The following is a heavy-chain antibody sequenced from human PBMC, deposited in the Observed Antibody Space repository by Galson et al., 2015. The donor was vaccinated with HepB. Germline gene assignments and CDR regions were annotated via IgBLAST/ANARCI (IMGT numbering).Heavy chain of an antibody. CDR2: IYHSGST. V-gene: IGHV4-30-2*01. CDR1: GGSISSGGYS. D-gene: IGHD3-10*01. CDR3: ARKNWEFRNFDY. Sequence: LSLTCAVSGGSISSGGYSWSWIRQPPGKGLEWIGYIYHSGSTYYNPSLKSRVTISVDRSKNQFSLKLSSVTAADTAVYYCARKNWEFRNFDYWGQGTLVTVSS. J-gene: IGHJ4*02.